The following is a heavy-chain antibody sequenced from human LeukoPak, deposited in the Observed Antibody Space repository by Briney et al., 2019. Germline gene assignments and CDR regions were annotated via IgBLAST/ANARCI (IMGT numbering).Heavy chain of an antibody. V-gene: IGHV5-51*01. D-gene: IGHD6-19*01. CDR2: IYPGDSDT. CDR1: GYSFTSYW. CDR3: AREESSGGAFDI. Sequence: GESLKISCKGSGYSFTSYWIGWVRQMPGKGLEWMGIIYPGDSDTRYSPSFQGQVTISADKSISTAYMELSSLRSEDTAVYYCAREESSGGAFDIWGQGTMVTVSS. J-gene: IGHJ3*02.